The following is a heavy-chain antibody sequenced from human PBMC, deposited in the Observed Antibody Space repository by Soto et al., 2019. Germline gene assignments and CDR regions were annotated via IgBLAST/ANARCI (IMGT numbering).Heavy chain of an antibody. CDR3: ARGSIVVVPAAPENWFDP. CDR2: INPNSGGT. CDR1: GYTFTGYY. J-gene: IGHJ5*02. D-gene: IGHD2-2*01. V-gene: IGHV1-2*04. Sequence: ASVKVSCKASGYTFTGYYMHWVRQAPGQGLEWMGWINPNSGGTNYAQKFQGWVTMTRDTSISTAYMELSRLRSDDTAVYYCARGSIVVVPAAPENWFDPWGQGTLVTVSS.